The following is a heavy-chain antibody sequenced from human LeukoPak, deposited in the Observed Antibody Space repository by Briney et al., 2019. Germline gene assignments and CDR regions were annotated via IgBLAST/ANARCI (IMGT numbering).Heavy chain of an antibody. D-gene: IGHD4-17*01. V-gene: IGHV5-51*01. Sequence: TGESLKISCKGSGYSFTNFWIGWVRQMPGKGLEWMGVISPGDSGIRYSPSFQGQVTISADKSISTAYLQWSSLKASDTAMCYCARMGMGDYVNYWGQGTLVTVSS. CDR1: GYSFTNFW. CDR2: ISPGDSGI. CDR3: ARMGMGDYVNY. J-gene: IGHJ4*02.